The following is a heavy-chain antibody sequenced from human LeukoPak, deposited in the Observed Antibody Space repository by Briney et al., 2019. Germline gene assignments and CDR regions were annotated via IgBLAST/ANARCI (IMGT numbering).Heavy chain of an antibody. CDR3: AKGDGAGSFLIDY. CDR2: ISSDGRRK. Sequence: GGSLRLSCVASGFAFSSRSLHWVRQPPGRGLEWVSFISSDGRRKYYGDFVEGRFTVSRDNSMHTLYLQVDTLRAEVTAVYFCAKGDGAGSFLIDYWGQGTLVTVSS. V-gene: IGHV3-30*04. CDR1: GFAFSSRS. D-gene: IGHD3-10*01. J-gene: IGHJ4*02.